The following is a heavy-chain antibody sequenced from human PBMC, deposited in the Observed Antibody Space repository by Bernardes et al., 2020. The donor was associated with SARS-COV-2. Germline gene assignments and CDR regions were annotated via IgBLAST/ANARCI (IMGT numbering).Heavy chain of an antibody. CDR1: AGSIGSYY. CDR3: ARDLSHLVRRGFDL. CDR2: IYYSGNT. J-gene: IGHJ2*01. V-gene: IGHV4-59*01. Sequence: SETLSLTRTVSAGSIGSYYWAWIRQPPGKGLEWIGYIYYSGNTNYNPSLKSRVTISVDRSQNQFSLNLSSVTPADTAVYYCARDLSHLVRRGFDLWGRGTLVTVSS. D-gene: IGHD3-10*01.